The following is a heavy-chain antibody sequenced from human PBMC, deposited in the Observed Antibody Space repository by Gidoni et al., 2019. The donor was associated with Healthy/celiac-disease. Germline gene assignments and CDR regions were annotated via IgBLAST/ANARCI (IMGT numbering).Heavy chain of an antibody. CDR2: MNPNSGNT. Sequence: QVQLVQSGAEVKKPGASVKVSCKASGYTFTSSDIHWVRQATGQGLEWMGWMNPNSGNTGYAQKFQGRVTMTRNTSISTAYMELSSLRSEDTAVYYCARGQIRFLEWLSRRDWFDPWGQGTLVTVSS. V-gene: IGHV1-8*01. CDR3: ARGQIRFLEWLSRRDWFDP. J-gene: IGHJ5*02. D-gene: IGHD3-3*01. CDR1: GYTFTSSD.